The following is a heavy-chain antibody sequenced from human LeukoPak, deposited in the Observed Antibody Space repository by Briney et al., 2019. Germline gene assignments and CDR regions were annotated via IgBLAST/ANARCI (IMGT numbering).Heavy chain of an antibody. V-gene: IGHV3-21*01. CDR2: ISSSSSYI. D-gene: IGHD6-6*01. CDR1: GFTFNSFT. Sequence: GGSLRLSCAASGFTFNSFTMYWVRQAPGKGLEWVSSISSSSSYIYYADSVKGRFTISRDNAKNSLYLQMNSLRAEDTAVYYCAMSSSNYYYYYYMDVWGKGTTVTVSS. CDR3: AMSSSNYYYYYYMDV. J-gene: IGHJ6*03.